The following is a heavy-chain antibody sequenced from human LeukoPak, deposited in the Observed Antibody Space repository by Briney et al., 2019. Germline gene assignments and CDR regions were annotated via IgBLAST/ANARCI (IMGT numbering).Heavy chain of an antibody. D-gene: IGHD3-22*01. J-gene: IGHJ4*02. V-gene: IGHV4-59*01. Sequence: SETLSLTCTISGGSISNYYWSWIRQPSGKGLEWMGYIHHSGSTNYNPSLKSRVTISVDTSKNQFSLRLSSVTAADTAVYYCARGFADRSGFLLSYFDYWGQGTLVTVSS. CDR1: GGSISNYY. CDR2: IHHSGST. CDR3: ARGFADRSGFLLSYFDY.